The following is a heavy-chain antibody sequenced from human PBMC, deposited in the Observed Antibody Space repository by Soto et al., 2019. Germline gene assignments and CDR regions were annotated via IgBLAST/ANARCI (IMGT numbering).Heavy chain of an antibody. CDR3: VASGSSLY. D-gene: IGHD3-10*01. CDR1: GFTISTYA. J-gene: IGHJ4*02. CDR2: FSGHSYST. Sequence: EVQLLESGGGLVQPGESLRLSCAASGFTISTYAMSWVCQAPGKGLEWVSTFSGHSYSTYYTDSVKGRFTISRDNSKNTLYLQMNNLGAEDTAVYYCVASGSSLYWGQGTLVTVSS. V-gene: IGHV3-23*01.